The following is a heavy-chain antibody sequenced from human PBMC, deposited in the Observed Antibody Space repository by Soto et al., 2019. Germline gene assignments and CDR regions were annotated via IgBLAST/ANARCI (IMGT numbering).Heavy chain of an antibody. CDR3: ARDLGRDGYNTNYYYGMDV. D-gene: IGHD5-12*01. CDR1: GFTFSSYA. Sequence: GGSLRLSCAASGFTFSSYAMHWVRQAPGKGLEWVAVISYDGSNKYYADSVKGRFTISRDNSKNTLYLQMNSLRAEDTAVYYCARDLGRDGYNTNYYYGMDVWGQGTTVTVSS. CDR2: ISYDGSNK. J-gene: IGHJ6*02. V-gene: IGHV3-30-3*01.